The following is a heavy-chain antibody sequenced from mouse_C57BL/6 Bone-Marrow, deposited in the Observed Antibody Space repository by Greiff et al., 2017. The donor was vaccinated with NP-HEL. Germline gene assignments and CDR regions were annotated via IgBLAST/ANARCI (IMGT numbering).Heavy chain of an antibody. CDR1: GYTFTSYG. J-gene: IGHJ1*03. CDR3: ARGLVRYFDV. V-gene: IGHV1-81*01. Sequence: VQLQESGAELARPGASVKLSGKASGYTFTSYGISWVKQRTGQGLEWIGEIYPRSGNTYYNEKFKGKATLTADKSSSTAYMELRSLTSEDSAVYFCARGLVRYFDVWGTGTTVTVSS. D-gene: IGHD1-1*02. CDR2: IYPRSGNT.